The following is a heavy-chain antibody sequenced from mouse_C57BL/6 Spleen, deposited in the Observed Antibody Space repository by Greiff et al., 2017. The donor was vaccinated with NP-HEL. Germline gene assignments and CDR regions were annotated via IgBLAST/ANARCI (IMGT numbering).Heavy chain of an antibody. V-gene: IGHV5-4*01. CDR1: GFTFSSYA. CDR3: ARDHTLFDY. Sequence: EVKVVESGGGLVKPGGSLKLSCAASGFTFSSYAMSWVRQTPEKRLEWVATISDGGSYTYYPDNVKGRFTISRDNAKNNLYLQMSHLKSEDTAMYYCARDHTLFDYWGQGTTLTVSS. CDR2: ISDGGSYT. J-gene: IGHJ2*01.